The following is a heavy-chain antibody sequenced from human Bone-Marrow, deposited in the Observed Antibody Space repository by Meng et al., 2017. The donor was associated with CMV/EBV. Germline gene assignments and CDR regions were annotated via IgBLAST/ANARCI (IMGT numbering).Heavy chain of an antibody. CDR2: IYYSGST. J-gene: IGHJ5*02. Sequence: SGDYYWRWIRQPPGKGLEWIGYIYYSGSTYYNPSLKSRVTISVDTSKNQFSLKLSSVTAADTAVYYCARGMDIVVVPAAGTNWFDPWGQGTLVTVSS. D-gene: IGHD2-2*03. V-gene: IGHV4-30-4*08. CDR1: SGDYY. CDR3: ARGMDIVVVPAAGTNWFDP.